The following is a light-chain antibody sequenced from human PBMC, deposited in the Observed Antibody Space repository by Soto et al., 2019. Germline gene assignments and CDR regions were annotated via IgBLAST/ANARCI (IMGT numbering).Light chain of an antibody. CDR1: QSINSD. J-gene: IGKJ1*01. Sequence: EIVMTQSSATLSVSPGERVILSCRASQSINSDLAWYQQKPGQAPRFLIYGASTRATGIPARFSGSGSGTQFTLTISSLQSEDSALYYCQHYYSWPWTVGQGTKVDSK. CDR3: QHYYSWPWT. CDR2: GAS. V-gene: IGKV3-15*01.